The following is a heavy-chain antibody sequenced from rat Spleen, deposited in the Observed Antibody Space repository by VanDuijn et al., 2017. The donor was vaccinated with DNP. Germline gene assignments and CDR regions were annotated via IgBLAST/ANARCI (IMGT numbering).Heavy chain of an antibody. Sequence: EVQLVESGGGLVQPGGSLKLSCAASDFTFSNYNMAWVRQAPKKGLEWVATISYDGSNAHYRDSVKDRFTVSRDNAQSTLYLQMDSLRSEDTATYYCARPDYWGQGVMVTVSS. CDR2: ISYDGSNA. J-gene: IGHJ2*01. CDR3: ARPDY. CDR1: DFTFSNYN. V-gene: IGHV5-7*01.